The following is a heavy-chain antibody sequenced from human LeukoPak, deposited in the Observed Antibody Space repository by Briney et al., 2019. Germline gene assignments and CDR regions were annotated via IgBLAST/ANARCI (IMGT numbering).Heavy chain of an antibody. V-gene: IGHV3-7*01. J-gene: IGHJ4*02. CDR1: GFTFSSYW. CDR2: IKQDGSEK. CDR3: ARDYESVKITAPLFDY. D-gene: IGHD1-20*01. Sequence: PGGSLRLSCAASGFTFSSYWMSWVRQAPGKGLEWVANIKQDGSEKYYVDSVKGRFTISRDNAKNSLYLQMNSLRAEDTAVYYCARDYESVKITAPLFDYWGQGTLVTVSS.